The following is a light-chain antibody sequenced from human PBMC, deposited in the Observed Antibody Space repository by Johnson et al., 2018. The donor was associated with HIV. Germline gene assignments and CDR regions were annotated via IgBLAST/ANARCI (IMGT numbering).Light chain of an antibody. J-gene: IGLJ1*01. CDR2: ENN. V-gene: IGLV1-51*02. CDR1: SSNIGNNY. Sequence: QSVLTQPPSVSAAPGQKVTISCSGSSSNIGNNYVSWYQQLPGTAPKLLIYENNKRPSGIPDRFSGSKSGTSATLGITGLQTGDEPDYYCGTWDSRRGVFGTGTKVTVL. CDR3: GTWDSRRGV.